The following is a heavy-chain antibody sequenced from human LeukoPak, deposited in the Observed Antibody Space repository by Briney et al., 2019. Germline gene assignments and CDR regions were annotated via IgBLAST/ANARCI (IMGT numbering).Heavy chain of an antibody. V-gene: IGHV4-4*07. CDR1: GGSISSYY. CDR3: ARRWKPFKTYYFDY. CDR2: IYTSGST. Sequence: SETLSLTCTVSGGSISSYYWSWIRQPAGKGLEWIGRIYTSGSTNYNPSLKSRVTISVDTSKNQFSLKLSSVTAADTAVYYCARRWKPFKTYYFDYWGQGTLVTVSS. D-gene: IGHD1-1*01. J-gene: IGHJ4*02.